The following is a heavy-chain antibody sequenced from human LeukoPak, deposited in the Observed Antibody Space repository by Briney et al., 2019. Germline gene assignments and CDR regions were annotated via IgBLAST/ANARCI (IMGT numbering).Heavy chain of an antibody. Sequence: SVKVSCKASGYTFTSYGISWVRQAPGQGLEWMGWISAYNGNTNYAQKFQGRVTITADESTSTAYMELSSLRSEDTAVYYCATTPTYYYDSSGYYAEYWGQGTLVTVSS. CDR3: ATTPTYYYDSSGYYAEY. D-gene: IGHD3-22*01. J-gene: IGHJ4*02. CDR2: ISAYNGNT. CDR1: GYTFTSYG. V-gene: IGHV1-18*01.